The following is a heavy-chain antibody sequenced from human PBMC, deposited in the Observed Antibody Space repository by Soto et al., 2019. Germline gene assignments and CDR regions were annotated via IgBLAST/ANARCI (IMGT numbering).Heavy chain of an antibody. CDR1: GGSISSGGYY. CDR2: IYYSGST. Sequence: QVQLQESGPGLVKPSQTLSLTCTVSGGSISSGGYYWSWIRQHPGKGLEWIGYIYYSGSTYYNPSLKXXXXXXXXXXXXXXXXXXXXXXXXXXXXXXXXXXXXXXXXXGEXLXPXXDYWXQGXXVTV. V-gene: IGHV4-31*03. CDR3: XXXXXXXXXXXGEXLXPXXDY. D-gene: IGHD3-10*01. J-gene: IGHJ4*02.